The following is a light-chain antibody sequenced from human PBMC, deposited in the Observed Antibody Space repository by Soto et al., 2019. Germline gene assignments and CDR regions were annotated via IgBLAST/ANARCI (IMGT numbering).Light chain of an antibody. CDR1: QSISSW. Sequence: DIQMTQSPSTLSPSVGDTVTIICRASQSISSWLAWYQQKGGKAPKLLISKASNLDSGVPSRFSGSGSGTEFNLTISSLQSEDFATYYCQQYNSFIWTFGQGTKVDIK. CDR2: KAS. J-gene: IGKJ1*01. V-gene: IGKV1-5*03. CDR3: QQYNSFIWT.